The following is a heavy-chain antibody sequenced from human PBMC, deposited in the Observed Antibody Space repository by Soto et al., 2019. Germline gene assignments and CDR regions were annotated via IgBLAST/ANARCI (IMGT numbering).Heavy chain of an antibody. V-gene: IGHV3-30*14. CDR1: GFTFSSYA. CDR2: ISYDGSNK. CDR3: AGGPTVNTAVF. Sequence: QVQLVESGGGVVQPGRSLRLSCAASGFTFSSYAMHWVRQAPGKGLEWVAVISYDGSNKYYADSVKGRFTISRDNSKNTVYLQMNSLRVDDTALYYCAGGPTVNTAVFWGQGTLLTVS. J-gene: IGHJ4*02. D-gene: IGHD4-17*01.